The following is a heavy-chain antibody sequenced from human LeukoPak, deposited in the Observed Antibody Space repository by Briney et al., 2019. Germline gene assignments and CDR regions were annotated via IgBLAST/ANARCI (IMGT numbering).Heavy chain of an antibody. D-gene: IGHD6-19*01. CDR3: ARPRSTSGWDGDFDY. V-gene: IGHV4-4*07. CDR2: IYTSGST. J-gene: IGHJ4*02. Sequence: SETLSLTCTVSGGSISNSYWSWIRQPAGKGLEWIGRIYTSGSTNYNPSLKSRVTMSVDTSKNQFFLNLSSVTAADTAVYYCARPRSTSGWDGDFDYWGQGTLVTVSS. CDR1: GGSISNSY.